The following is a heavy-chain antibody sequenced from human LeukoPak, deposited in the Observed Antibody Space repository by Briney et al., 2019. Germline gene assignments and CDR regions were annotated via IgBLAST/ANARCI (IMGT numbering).Heavy chain of an antibody. V-gene: IGHV4-34*01. CDR2: INHSGST. Sequence: KASETLSLTCAVYGGSFSGYYWSWIRQPPGKGLEWIGEINHSGSTNYNPSLKSRVTISVDTSKNQFSLKLSSVTAADTAVYYCARARFFTMVRGPMRTVGGQGTLVTVSS. CDR1: GGSFSGYY. CDR3: ARARFFTMVRGPMRTV. J-gene: IGHJ4*02. D-gene: IGHD3-10*01.